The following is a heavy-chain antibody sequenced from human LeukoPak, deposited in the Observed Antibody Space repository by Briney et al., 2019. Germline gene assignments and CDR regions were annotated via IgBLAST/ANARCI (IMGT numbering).Heavy chain of an antibody. Sequence: GGSLRLSCAASRFTFSNYGMHWVRQAPGKGLAWVAVILYDGSNKNYADSVKGRFTISRDNYKNTLYLQMNSLRADDTAIYYCAKDPRDGGYHSRFDPWGQGTLVTVSS. J-gene: IGHJ5*02. CDR2: ILYDGSNK. CDR3: AKDPRDGGYHSRFDP. CDR1: RFTFSNYG. V-gene: IGHV3-30*18. D-gene: IGHD5-12*01.